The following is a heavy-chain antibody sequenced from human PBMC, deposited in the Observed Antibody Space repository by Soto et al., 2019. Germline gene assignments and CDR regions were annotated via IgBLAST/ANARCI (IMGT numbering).Heavy chain of an antibody. Sequence: EVRLLESGGGFAQPGGSLRLSCAASGFTFSSYAMHWVRQAPGRGLEWVSTISGSGTNIYYADSVQGRFTISRDNSQNTLFLQMTSLRVDDAATYYCAKDGFGGASDYWGQGTHVTVSS. CDR2: ISGSGTNI. D-gene: IGHD3-3*01. J-gene: IGHJ4*02. CDR3: AKDGFGGASDY. V-gene: IGHV3-23*01. CDR1: GFTFSSYA.